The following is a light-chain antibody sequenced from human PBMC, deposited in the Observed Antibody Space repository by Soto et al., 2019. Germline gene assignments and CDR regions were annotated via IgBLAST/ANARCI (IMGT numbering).Light chain of an antibody. CDR1: QSASSN. CDR2: SAS. Sequence: ERTTLSWRASQSASSNLAWYQQKPGQAPRLLIYSASTRATGIPARFSVSGSGTEITLTFSSLKPADLPFYYSRQHANLLETFGQGTRLEIK. V-gene: IGKV3-15*01. CDR3: RQHANLLET. J-gene: IGKJ1*01.